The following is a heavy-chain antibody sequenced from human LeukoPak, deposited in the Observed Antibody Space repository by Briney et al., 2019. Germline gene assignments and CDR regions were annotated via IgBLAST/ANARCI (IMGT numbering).Heavy chain of an antibody. V-gene: IGHV3-30*18. CDR1: GFTFSSYG. J-gene: IGHJ6*02. CDR2: ISYDGSNK. D-gene: IGHD2-8*01. Sequence: QAGGSLRLSCVASGFTFSSYGMHWVRQAPGKGLEWVAVISYDGSNKYYADSVKGRFTISRDNSKNTLYLQMNSLRAEDTAVYYCAKSMVQSGIVLMVYAIRYYYYGMDVWGQGTTVTVSS. CDR3: AKSMVQSGIVLMVYAIRYYYYGMDV.